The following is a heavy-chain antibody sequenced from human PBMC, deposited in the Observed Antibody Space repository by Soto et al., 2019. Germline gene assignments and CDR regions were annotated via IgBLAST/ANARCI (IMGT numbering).Heavy chain of an antibody. CDR1: GFTVSSYW. V-gene: IGHV3-7*01. CDR3: ARARGDYGVVY. J-gene: IGHJ4*02. D-gene: IGHD4-17*01. Sequence: EVQLVESGGGLVQPGGSLRLSCAASGFTVSSYWMSWVRQAPGKGLEWVANIKQDGSEKYYVDSVKGRFTISRDNAKNSLYLQMNSLRAEDTAVYYCARARGDYGVVYWGQGTLVTVSS. CDR2: IKQDGSEK.